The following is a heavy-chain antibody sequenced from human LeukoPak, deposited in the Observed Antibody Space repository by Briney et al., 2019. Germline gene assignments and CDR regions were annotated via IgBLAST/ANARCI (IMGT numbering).Heavy chain of an antibody. Sequence: GGSLRLSCAASGFTFSSYSMNWVRQAPGKGLEWVSYISSSSSTIYYADSVKGRFTISRDNAKNSLYLQMNSLRAEDTVVYYCARDQAVAGFDYWGQGTLVTVSS. J-gene: IGHJ4*02. CDR2: ISSSSSTI. CDR3: ARDQAVAGFDY. V-gene: IGHV3-48*04. D-gene: IGHD6-19*01. CDR1: GFTFSSYS.